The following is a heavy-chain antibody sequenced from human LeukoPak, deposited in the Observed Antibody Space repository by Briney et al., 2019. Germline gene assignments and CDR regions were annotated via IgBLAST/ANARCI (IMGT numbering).Heavy chain of an antibody. D-gene: IGHD2-21*02. J-gene: IGHJ4*02. CDR3: ARDHPDCGSDCYPDY. CDR2: INTSGDNT. V-gene: IGHV3-11*06. Sequence: GGSLRLSCAASGFTFSNYNMIWVRQAPGRGLEWVSYINTSGDNTNYADSVKGRITTSRDNAKDSLYLHMNSLRAEDTAVYYCARDHPDCGSDCYPDYWGQGTLVTVSS. CDR1: GFTFSNYN.